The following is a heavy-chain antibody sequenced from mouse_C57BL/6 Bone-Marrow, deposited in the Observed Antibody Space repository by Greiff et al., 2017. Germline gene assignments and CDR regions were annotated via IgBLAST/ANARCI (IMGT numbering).Heavy chain of an antibody. Sequence: EVKLVESGGDLVKPGGSLKLSCAASGFTFSSYGMSWVRQTPDKRLEWVATISSGGSYTYYPDSVKGRFTISRDNAKNTLYLQMSSLKSEDTAMYYCARLGITTGFDYWGQGTTLTGSS. J-gene: IGHJ2*01. CDR2: ISSGGSYT. V-gene: IGHV5-6*01. CDR1: GFTFSSYG. D-gene: IGHD2-4*01. CDR3: ARLGITTGFDY.